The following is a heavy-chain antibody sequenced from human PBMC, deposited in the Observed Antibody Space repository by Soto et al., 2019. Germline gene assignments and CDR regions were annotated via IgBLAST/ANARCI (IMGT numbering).Heavy chain of an antibody. J-gene: IGHJ6*02. V-gene: IGHV3-11*01. Sequence: GGSLRLSCAATGFAFSNYAMTWVRQAPGKGLECISAITDSGDTVYYADSLKGRFTTSRDNAKNSLYLQMNRLRAEDTAVYYCARVSWREKYGMDVWGQGTTVTVSS. CDR2: ITDSGDTV. CDR1: GFAFSNYA. CDR3: ARVSWREKYGMDV.